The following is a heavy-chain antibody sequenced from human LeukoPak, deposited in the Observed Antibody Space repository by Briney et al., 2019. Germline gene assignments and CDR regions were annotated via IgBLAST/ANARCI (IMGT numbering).Heavy chain of an antibody. CDR2: ISGSGGST. V-gene: IGHV3-23*01. D-gene: IGHD3-3*01. Sequence: GGSLRLSCAASGFTFSSYAMSWVRQAPGKGLEWVSAISGSGGSTYYADSVKGRFTISRDNSKNTLYLQMNSLRAEDTAVYYCAKGPRFLEWLPPRFDPWGQGTLVTVSS. CDR1: GFTFSSYA. J-gene: IGHJ5*02. CDR3: AKGPRFLEWLPPRFDP.